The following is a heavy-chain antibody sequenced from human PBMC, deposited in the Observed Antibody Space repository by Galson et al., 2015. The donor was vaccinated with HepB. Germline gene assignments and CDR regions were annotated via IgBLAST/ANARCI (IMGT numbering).Heavy chain of an antibody. CDR2: ISYDANRK. J-gene: IGHJ4*02. CDR3: AKIRDSTAFGFEY. V-gene: IGHV3-30*18. CDR1: GFTFSSYV. Sequence: SLRLSCAASGFTFSSYVMHWVRQAPGKGLEWVALISYDANRKYYADSVKGRFTISRDNSKNTLYLQGNSLRPEDTAVYYCAKIRDSTAFGFEYWGQGTLVTVSS. D-gene: IGHD2/OR15-2a*01.